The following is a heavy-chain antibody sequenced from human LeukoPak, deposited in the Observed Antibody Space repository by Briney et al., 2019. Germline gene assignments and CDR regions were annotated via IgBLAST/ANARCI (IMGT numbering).Heavy chain of an antibody. Sequence: GGSLRLSCAASGFTFSSYAMSWVRQAPGKGLEWVSAISGSGGSTYYADSVKGRFTISRDNSKNTLYPQMNSLRAEDTAVYYCAREVAVAGYFDYWGQGTLVTVSS. CDR3: AREVAVAGYFDY. J-gene: IGHJ4*02. CDR2: ISGSGGST. V-gene: IGHV3-23*01. D-gene: IGHD6-19*01. CDR1: GFTFSSYA.